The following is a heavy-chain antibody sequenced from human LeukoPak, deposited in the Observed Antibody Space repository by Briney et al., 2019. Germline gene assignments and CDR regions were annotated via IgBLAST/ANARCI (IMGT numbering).Heavy chain of an antibody. CDR1: GFTVSSNY. V-gene: IGHV3-53*01. CDR2: IYSGGST. CDR3: ARVAEAGEIDY. J-gene: IGHJ4*02. D-gene: IGHD6-19*01. Sequence: GGSLRLSCAASGFTVSSNYMSWARQAPGKGLEWVSVIYSGGSTYYADSVKGRFTISRDNSKNTLYLQMNSLRAEDTAVYYCARVAEAGEIDYWGQGTLVTVSS.